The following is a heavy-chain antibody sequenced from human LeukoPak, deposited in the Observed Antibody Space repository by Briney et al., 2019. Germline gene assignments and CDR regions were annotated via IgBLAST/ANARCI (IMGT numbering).Heavy chain of an antibody. CDR3: ARGRITQYYSDY. CDR2: ISSSSSYI. J-gene: IGHJ4*02. Sequence: KPGGSLRLSCAASGFTFSSYSMNWVRQAPGKGLEWVSSISSSSSYIYYADSVKGRFTISRDNAKNSLYLQMNSLRAEDTAVYYCARGRITQYYSDYWGQGTLVTVSS. CDR1: GFTFSSYS. V-gene: IGHV3-21*01. D-gene: IGHD3-10*01.